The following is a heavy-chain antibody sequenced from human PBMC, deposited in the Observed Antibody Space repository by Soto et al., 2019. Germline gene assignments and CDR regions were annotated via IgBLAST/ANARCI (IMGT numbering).Heavy chain of an antibody. CDR1: GFTFDDYA. D-gene: IGHD1-26*01. V-gene: IGHV3-9*01. Sequence: GGSLRLSCAASGFTFDDYAMHWVRQAPGKGLEWVSGISWNSGSIGYADSVKGRFTISRDNAKNSLYLQMNSLRAEDTALYYCAKDVVGFRARYFDYWGQGTLVTVSS. CDR2: ISWNSGSI. CDR3: AKDVVGFRARYFDY. J-gene: IGHJ4*02.